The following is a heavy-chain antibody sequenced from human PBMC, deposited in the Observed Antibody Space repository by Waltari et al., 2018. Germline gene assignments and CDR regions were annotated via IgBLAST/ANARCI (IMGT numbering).Heavy chain of an antibody. D-gene: IGHD3-9*01. CDR3: ASEKTGSYSSFDY. V-gene: IGHV1-69*13. CDR2: IIPTVGTA. J-gene: IGHJ4*02. CDR1: GGTFRSYA. Sequence: QVQLVQSGAEVKKPGSSVKVSCKASGGTFRSYAIRWVRQAPGQGLEWMGGIIPTVGTANYEQKFQGSATITADESTSTAYMELSSLRSEDTAVYYCASEKTGSYSSFDYWGQGTLVTVSS.